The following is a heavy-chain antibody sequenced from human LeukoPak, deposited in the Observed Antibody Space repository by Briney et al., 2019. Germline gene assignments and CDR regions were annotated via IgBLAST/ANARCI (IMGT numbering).Heavy chain of an antibody. CDR1: GGTFTTYA. Sequence: SVKVSCTASGGTFTTYAISWVRQAPGQGLEWGGRIVPILGTANYAQNFQGRVTITADRSTTTAYMELSSLRSEDTAVYYCARVPQGSSWPYYFDYWGQGTLVTVSS. V-gene: IGHV1-69*04. J-gene: IGHJ4*02. CDR3: ARVPQGSSWPYYFDY. D-gene: IGHD6-13*01. CDR2: IVPILGTA.